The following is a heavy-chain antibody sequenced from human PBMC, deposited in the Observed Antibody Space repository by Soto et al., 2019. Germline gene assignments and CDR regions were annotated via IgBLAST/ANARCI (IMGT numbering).Heavy chain of an antibody. J-gene: IGHJ5*02. Sequence: QVQLVESGGGLVKPGGSLRLSCAASGIVCSDYMSWVRQAPGKGLEWLSYISGSGRTIYSADSVKGRFTISRDNATNSLYLQMNNVRTADTAVYYCARLPFPWGWFDPWGQGTLVTVSS. CDR3: ARLPFPWGWFDP. D-gene: IGHD3-16*01. V-gene: IGHV3-11*01. CDR1: GIVCSDY. CDR2: ISGSGRTI.